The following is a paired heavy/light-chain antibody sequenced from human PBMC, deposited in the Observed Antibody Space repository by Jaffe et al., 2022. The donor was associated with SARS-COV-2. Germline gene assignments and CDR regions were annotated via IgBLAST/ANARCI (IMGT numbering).Heavy chain of an antibody. CDR2: IKQDGSEQ. V-gene: IGHV3-7*03. Sequence: EVQLVESGGGLVQPGGSLRLSCVASGFTFRSYWMSWVRQAPGKGLEWVANIKQDGSEQNFVDSVKGRFTISRDNAKNSLYLQMNSLRAEDTAVYYCARLFSNSFRFYSYYYGLDAWGQGTTVTVSS. CDR3: ARLFSNSFRFYSYYYGLDA. D-gene: IGHD6-6*01. CDR1: GFTFRSYW. J-gene: IGHJ6*02.
Light chain of an antibody. Sequence: DIQLTQSPSFLSASVGDRVTLTCRPSQDMSNYLAWYQQKPGKAPKLLIYGASTLQSGVPPRFSGSGSGTEFTLTISSLQPEDFATYYCQQFNSYPRTFGQGTKVEIK. V-gene: IGKV1-9*01. CDR1: QDMSNY. CDR3: QQFNSYPRT. J-gene: IGKJ1*01. CDR2: GAS.